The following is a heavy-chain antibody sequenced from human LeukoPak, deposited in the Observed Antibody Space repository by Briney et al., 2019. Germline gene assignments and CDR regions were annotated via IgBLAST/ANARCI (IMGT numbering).Heavy chain of an antibody. Sequence: PGGSLRLPCAASGFTFTSFAMSWVRQAPGKGLEWVSAISGNGGSTYYADSVKGRFAISRDTSKNTLYLQMNSLRAEDTAVYYCAKVGPSLVRGLIRGGARYYYNYMDVWGKGTTVTISS. CDR2: ISGNGGST. V-gene: IGHV3-23*01. CDR1: GFTFTSFA. CDR3: AKVGPSLVRGLIRGGARYYYNYMDV. D-gene: IGHD3-10*01. J-gene: IGHJ6*03.